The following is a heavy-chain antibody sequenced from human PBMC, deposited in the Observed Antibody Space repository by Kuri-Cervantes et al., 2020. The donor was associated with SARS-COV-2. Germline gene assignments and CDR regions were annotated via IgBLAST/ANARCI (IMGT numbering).Heavy chain of an antibody. CDR1: GFTFSRYW. J-gene: IGHJ4*02. V-gene: IGHV3-74*01. CDR3: ARQRDTAMDTASPFDY. CDR2: ISTDGSST. Sequence: GGSLRLSCTASGFTFSRYWIHWVRQAPGKGLVWVSRISTDGSSTSYADSVKGRFTISRDNVKNTLYLEMNSLGAEDTAVYYCARQRDTAMDTASPFDYWGQGTLVTVSS. D-gene: IGHD5-18*01.